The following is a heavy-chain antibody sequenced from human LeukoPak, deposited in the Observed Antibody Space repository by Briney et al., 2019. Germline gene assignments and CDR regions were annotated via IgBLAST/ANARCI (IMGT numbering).Heavy chain of an antibody. CDR3: GTYCSGSKFQVGGAFYI. J-gene: IGHJ3*02. CDR1: GGSISSSSYY. D-gene: IGHD3-10*01. Sequence: SETLSLTCTVSGGSISSSSYYWGWIRQPPGKGLEWIGSIYYSGSTYYNPSLKSRVTISVDTSKNQFSLKLTSVTAADTAVYYWGTYCSGSKFQVGGAFYIWGQGAKVTLSS. V-gene: IGHV4-39*07. CDR2: IYYSGST.